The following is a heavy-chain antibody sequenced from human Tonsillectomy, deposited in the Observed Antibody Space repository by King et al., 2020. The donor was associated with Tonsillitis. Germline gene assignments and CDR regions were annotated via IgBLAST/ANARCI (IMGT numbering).Heavy chain of an antibody. CDR1: GGTFSSYA. V-gene: IGHV1-69*09. J-gene: IGHJ5*02. CDR3: ARDWASGGYNWFDP. D-gene: IGHD6-19*01. Sequence: VQLVESGAEVKKPGSSVKVSCKASGGTFSSYAISWVRQAPGQGLEWMGRFIPILGIANYAQKFQGRVTITADKSTSTAYMELSSLRSEDSAVYYCARDWASGGYNWFDPWGQGTLVTVSS. CDR2: FIPILGIA.